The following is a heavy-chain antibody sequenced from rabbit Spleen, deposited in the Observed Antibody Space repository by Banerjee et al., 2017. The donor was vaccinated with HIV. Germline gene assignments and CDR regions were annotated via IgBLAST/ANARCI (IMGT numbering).Heavy chain of an antibody. J-gene: IGHJ4*01. CDR2: IDPVFGST. D-gene: IGHD4-1*01. V-gene: IGHV1S40*01. CDR3: ARDLAGVIGWNFYL. CDR1: GISFGISDY. Sequence: QSLEESGGGLVQPEGSLTLTCTASGISFGISDYMCWVRQAPGKGLEWIGYIDPVFGSTYYASWVNGRFTISRTSSTTVTLRMTSLTAADTATYFCARDLAGVIGWNFYLWGQGTLVTVS.